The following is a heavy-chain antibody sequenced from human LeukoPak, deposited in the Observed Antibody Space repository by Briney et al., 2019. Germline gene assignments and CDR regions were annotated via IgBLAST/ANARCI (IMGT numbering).Heavy chain of an antibody. CDR2: IYYSGST. D-gene: IGHD3-10*01. J-gene: IGHJ3*02. V-gene: IGHV4-59*08. CDR3: ARHGGYDAFDI. CDR1: GGSISSYY. Sequence: PSETLSLTCTVSGGSISSYYWSWIRQPPGKGLGWIGYIYYSGSTNYNPSLKSRVTISVDTSKNQFSLELSSVTAADTAVYYCARHGGYDAFDIWGQGTMVTVSS.